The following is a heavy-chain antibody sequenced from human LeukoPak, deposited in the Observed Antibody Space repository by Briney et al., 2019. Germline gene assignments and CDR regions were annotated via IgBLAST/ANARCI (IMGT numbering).Heavy chain of an antibody. CDR1: GCTISSYY. J-gene: IGHJ4*02. D-gene: IGHD6-6*01. V-gene: IGHV4-59*01. CDR3: ARYSFSSLNPGLDY. CDR2: IYNSGST. Sequence: PSETLTLTCTASGCTISSYYRSWIRQPPGKGLEWVGYIYNSGSTNYNPSLKSRVTMSMDTSKNQFSLKLSSVTAADTAVYFCARYSFSSLNPGLDYWGQGTLVTVSS.